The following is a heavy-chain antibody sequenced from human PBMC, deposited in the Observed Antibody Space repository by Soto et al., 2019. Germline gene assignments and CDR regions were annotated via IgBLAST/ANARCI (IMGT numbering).Heavy chain of an antibody. CDR3: AREKYGDFHYFDY. Sequence: SETLSLTCTVSGGSISSGDYYWSWIRQPPGKGLEWIGYIYYSGSTYYNPSLKSRVTISVDTSKNQFSLKLSSVTAADTAVYYCAREKYGDFHYFDYWGQGTLVTVSS. CDR2: IYYSGST. J-gene: IGHJ4*02. D-gene: IGHD4-17*01. CDR1: GGSISSGDYY. V-gene: IGHV4-30-4*01.